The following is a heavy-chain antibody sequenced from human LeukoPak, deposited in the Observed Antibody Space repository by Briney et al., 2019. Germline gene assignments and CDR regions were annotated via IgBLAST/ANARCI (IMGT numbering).Heavy chain of an antibody. Sequence: GASVKVSCKASECDFTNCYMHWVRQAPGQGLEWMGAIHFSGVSTTYAQKFQGRVTITADESTSTAYMELSSLRSEDTAVYYCARKGTYYYDSKGAFDIWGQGTMVTVSS. CDR3: ARKGTYYYDSKGAFDI. CDR1: ECDFTNCY. CDR2: IHFSGVST. J-gene: IGHJ3*02. D-gene: IGHD3-22*01. V-gene: IGHV1-46*01.